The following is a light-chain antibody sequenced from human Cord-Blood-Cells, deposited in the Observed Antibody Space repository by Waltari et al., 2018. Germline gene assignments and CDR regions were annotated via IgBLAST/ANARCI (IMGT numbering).Light chain of an antibody. V-gene: IGKV1-39*01. CDR1: QSISSY. Sequence: DIQMTQSPSSLSASVGDRVTITCRASQSISSYLNWYQQKPGKATKLLIYAASSLQSGVPSGFSGSGSGTDFTLTISSLQPEDFATYYCQQSYSTLPYTFGQGTKLEIK. J-gene: IGKJ2*01. CDR3: QQSYSTLPYT. CDR2: AAS.